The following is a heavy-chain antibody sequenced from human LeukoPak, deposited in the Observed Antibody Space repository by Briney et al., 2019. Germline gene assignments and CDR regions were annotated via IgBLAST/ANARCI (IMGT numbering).Heavy chain of an antibody. CDR1: VDSFSGYY. CDR3: AREKVGATPFYYMDV. D-gene: IGHD1-26*01. CDR2: ITHSGSS. Sequence: SETLSLTCAVYVDSFSGYYWSWIRQPPGGGLEWVGGITHSGSSNYNPSLNSRVTMSVDTSKNQFSLKLSSVTAADTAVYYCAREKVGATPFYYMDVWGKGTKVTVSS. V-gene: IGHV4-34*01. J-gene: IGHJ6*03.